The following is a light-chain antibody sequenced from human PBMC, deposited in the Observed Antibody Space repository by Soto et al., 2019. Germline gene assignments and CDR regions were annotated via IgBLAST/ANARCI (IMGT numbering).Light chain of an antibody. CDR1: QRVNSN. CDR3: QQYKNFWT. J-gene: IGKJ1*01. Sequence: EIVMTQSPATLSVSPGERATLSCRASQRVNSNLAWYQQKPGQAPRLVIYGASTRATGIPARFSGSGSGTEFTLTISSLQSEDCAVYYCQQYKNFWTFGQGTKVEIK. V-gene: IGKV3-15*01. CDR2: GAS.